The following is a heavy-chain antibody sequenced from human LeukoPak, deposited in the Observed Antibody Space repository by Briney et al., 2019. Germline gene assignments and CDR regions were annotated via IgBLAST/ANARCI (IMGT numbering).Heavy chain of an antibody. CDR1: GGSISSSNW. D-gene: IGHD3-22*01. V-gene: IGHV4-4*02. CDR2: IYHSGST. CDR3: ARGFGYDSSGYYF. Sequence: SGTLSLTCAVSGGSISSSNWWSWVRQPPGKGLEWIGEIYHSGSTNYNPSLKSRVTISVDKSKNQFSLNLSSVTAADTAVYYCARGFGYDSSGYYFWGQGTLVTVSS. J-gene: IGHJ4*02.